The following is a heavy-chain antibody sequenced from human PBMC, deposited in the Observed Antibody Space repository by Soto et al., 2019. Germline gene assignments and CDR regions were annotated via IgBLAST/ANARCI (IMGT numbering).Heavy chain of an antibody. CDR1: GFTFDDYA. D-gene: IGHD6-6*01. CDR2: ISWNSGSI. J-gene: IGHJ4*02. CDR3: AKDMTGYSSSSCFDY. V-gene: IGHV3-9*01. Sequence: EVQLVESGGGLVQPGRSLRLSCAASGFTFDDYAMHWVRQAPGKGLEWVSGISWNSGSIGYADSVKGRFTISRDNAKNSLYLQMNSLRAEDTALYYCAKDMTGYSSSSCFDYWGQGTLVTVSS.